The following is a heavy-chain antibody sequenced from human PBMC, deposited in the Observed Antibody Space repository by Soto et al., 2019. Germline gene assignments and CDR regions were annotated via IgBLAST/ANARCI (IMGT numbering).Heavy chain of an antibody. Sequence: GGSLRLSCAASGFTFSDYYMSWIRQAPGKGLEWVSGFRTSGDGGTTYYAGSVKGRFTISRDNSKNTLFLQMNSLRAEDTAVYYCAKSFYYDGPFDYWGQGTLVTVSS. J-gene: IGHJ4*02. CDR1: GFTFSDYY. CDR3: AKSFYYDGPFDY. CDR2: FRTSGDGGTT. V-gene: IGHV3-23*01. D-gene: IGHD3-16*01.